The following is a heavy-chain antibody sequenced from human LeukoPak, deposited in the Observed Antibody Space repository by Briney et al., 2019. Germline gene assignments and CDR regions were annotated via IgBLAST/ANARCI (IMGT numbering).Heavy chain of an antibody. J-gene: IGHJ4*02. CDR2: ISSGSSTI. V-gene: IGHV3-48*01. CDR1: RLTFSSYS. D-gene: IGHD1-14*01. Sequence: GGSLRLSCAASRLTFSSYSMNWVRQAPGKGLEWISYISSGSSTIYYADSVKGRFTISRDNAKNSLYLHLSSLRAEDTAVYYWARDSPPDYWGQGTLVTVSS. CDR3: ARDSPPDY.